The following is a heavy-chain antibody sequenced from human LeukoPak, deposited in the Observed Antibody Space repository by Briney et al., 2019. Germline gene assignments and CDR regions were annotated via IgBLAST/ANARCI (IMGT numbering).Heavy chain of an antibody. CDR3: AKDKYRSSLLKYFDY. D-gene: IGHD6-13*01. Sequence: AGGSLRLSCAASGFTFSSYAMSWVRQAPGKGLEWVSAISGSGGSTYYADSVKGRFTISRDNSKNTLYLQMNSLRAEDTAVYYCAKDKYRSSLLKYFDYWRQGTLVTVSS. J-gene: IGHJ4*02. CDR1: GFTFSSYA. CDR2: ISGSGGST. V-gene: IGHV3-23*01.